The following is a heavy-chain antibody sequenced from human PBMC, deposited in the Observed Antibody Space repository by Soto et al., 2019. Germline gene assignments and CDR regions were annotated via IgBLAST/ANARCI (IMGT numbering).Heavy chain of an antibody. CDR1: GGSISDSNDH. V-gene: IGHV4-39*07. CDR3: ARVRREYDNSGPVDY. J-gene: IGHJ4*02. Sequence: SETLSLTCTVSGGSISDSNDHWGWIRQPPGKGLEWIGSIYYSGTTYYNPSLKSRVTISVDRSRNQFSLKLNSVTAADTAVYYCARVRREYDNSGPVDYWGQGTLVTVS. CDR2: IYYSGTT. D-gene: IGHD3-22*01.